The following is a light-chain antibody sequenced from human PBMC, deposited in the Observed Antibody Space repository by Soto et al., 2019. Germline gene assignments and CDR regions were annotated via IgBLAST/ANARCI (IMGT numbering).Light chain of an antibody. CDR1: SSDVGGYNY. CDR3: CSYAGSYTFSYV. Sequence: QSVLTQHRSVSGSPGQSVTISCTGTSSDVGGYNYVSWYQQHPGKAPKLMIYDVSKRPSGVPDRFSGSKSGNTASLTISGLQAEDEADYYCCSYAGSYTFSYVFGTGTKVTVL. CDR2: DVS. V-gene: IGLV2-11*01. J-gene: IGLJ1*01.